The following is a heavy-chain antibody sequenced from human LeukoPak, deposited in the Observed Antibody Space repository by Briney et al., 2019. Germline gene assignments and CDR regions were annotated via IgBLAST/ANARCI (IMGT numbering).Heavy chain of an antibody. CDR1: GFTFSSYW. J-gene: IGHJ4*02. CDR2: IKQGGSEK. Sequence: PGGSLRLPCAASGFTFSSYWMSWVRQAPGKGLEWVANIKQGGSEKYYVDSVKGRFTISRDNAKNSLYLQMNSLRAEDTAVYYCARDMGYSYGYSYFDHWGQGTLVTVSS. CDR3: ARDMGYSYGYSYFDH. D-gene: IGHD5-18*01. V-gene: IGHV3-7*01.